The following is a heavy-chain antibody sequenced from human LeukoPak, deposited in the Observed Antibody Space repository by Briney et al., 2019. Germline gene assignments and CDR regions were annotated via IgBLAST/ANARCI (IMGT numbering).Heavy chain of an antibody. CDR3: AREVLYYDSSGYGHDAFDI. D-gene: IGHD3-22*01. Sequence: KPSETLSLTCAVSGGSFTGHYWSWIRQPPGKGLEWIGEIVHSGSTHYNPSLKSRVTMSLDTSKNQFSLKLSSVTAADTAVYYCAREVLYYDSSGYGHDAFDIWGQGTMVTVSS. CDR2: IVHSGST. CDR1: GGSFTGHY. V-gene: IGHV4-34*12. J-gene: IGHJ3*02.